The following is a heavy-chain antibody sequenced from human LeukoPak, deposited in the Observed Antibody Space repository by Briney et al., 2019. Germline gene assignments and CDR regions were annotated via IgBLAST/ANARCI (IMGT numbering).Heavy chain of an antibody. CDR3: ARELAAAVSFDY. Sequence: ASVKVSCKASGYTFTSYYMHWVRQAPGQGLEWMGWINPNSGGTNYAQKFQGRVTMTRDTSISTAYMELSRLRSDDTAVYYCARELAAAVSFDYWGQGTLVTVSS. CDR2: INPNSGGT. D-gene: IGHD6-13*01. J-gene: IGHJ4*02. CDR1: GYTFTSYY. V-gene: IGHV1-2*02.